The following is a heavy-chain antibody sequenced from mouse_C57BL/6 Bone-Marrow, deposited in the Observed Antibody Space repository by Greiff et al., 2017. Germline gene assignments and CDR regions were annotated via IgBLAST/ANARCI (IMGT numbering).Heavy chain of an antibody. CDR3: ARDHAICYGSSYHLWYFDV. CDR2: ISYDGSN. D-gene: IGHD1-1*01. CDR1: GYSITSAYS. Sequence: EVLLVQSGPGLVQPSQSLSLTCSVTGYSITSAYSCNWFRQFPGNKLEWMGYISYDGSNNYNPSLQNRISITRDTSENQFFLTLNSVTTEDPATYYCARDHAICYGSSYHLWYFDVWGTGATVTVS. V-gene: IGHV3-6*01. J-gene: IGHJ1*03.